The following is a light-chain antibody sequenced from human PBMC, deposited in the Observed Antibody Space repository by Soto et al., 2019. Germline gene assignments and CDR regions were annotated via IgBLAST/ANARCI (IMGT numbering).Light chain of an antibody. V-gene: IGLV2-14*03. J-gene: IGLJ2*01. CDR3: SSYSSSSTLV. Sequence: QSALTQPASVSGSPGQSITISCTGTSSDVGGYNYVSWYQHHPGKAPKLMIYDVNDRPSGVSNRFSGSKSGNTASLTISGLQAEDEADYYCSSYSSSSTLVIGGGTKVTVL. CDR1: SSDVGGYNY. CDR2: DVN.